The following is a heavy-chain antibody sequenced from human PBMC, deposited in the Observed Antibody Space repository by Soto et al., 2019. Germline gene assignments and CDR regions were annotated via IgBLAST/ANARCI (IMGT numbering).Heavy chain of an antibody. CDR2: IFYSGTT. V-gene: IGHV4-59*08. CDR3: ARQRGSSLGYFQQ. Sequence: SETLSLTCTVSGGSISSFYWSWIRQPPGKALEWVGYIFYSGTTNYSPSLKGRVTMSVDTSKNEFSLNLNSVTAADTAVYYCARQRGSSLGYFQQWGPGTLVTVSS. CDR1: GGSISSFY. J-gene: IGHJ1*01. D-gene: IGHD6-13*01.